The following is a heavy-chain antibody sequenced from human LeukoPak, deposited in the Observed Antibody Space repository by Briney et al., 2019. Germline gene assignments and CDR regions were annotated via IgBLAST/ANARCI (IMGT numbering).Heavy chain of an antibody. V-gene: IGHV4-39*07. CDR3: ARDGPYNWNDVEPDEGTERGYNWFDP. D-gene: IGHD1-20*01. CDR1: GGSISSSGCY. Sequence: PSETLSLTCTVSGGSISSSGCYWVWIRQPPGKGLEWIGTIYYSGSTYYNPSLESRVTISVDPSKNQFSLKLSSVTAADTAVYYCARDGPYNWNDVEPDEGTERGYNWFDPWGQGTLVTVSS. CDR2: IYYSGST. J-gene: IGHJ5*02.